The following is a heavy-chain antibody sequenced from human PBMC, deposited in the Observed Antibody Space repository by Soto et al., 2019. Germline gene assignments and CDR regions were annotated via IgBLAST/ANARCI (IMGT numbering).Heavy chain of an antibody. CDR1: GFTFSSHG. CDR2: ISGGGSDT. Sequence: PGGSLRLSCAASGFTFSSHGMSWVRQAPGKGLEWVSIISGGGSDTYYADSVKGRFSISRDNSKNTLYLQMNSLRAEDTAVYYCAKVGGMKYYYDSSGYRPDTYYYYGMDVWGQGTTVTVSS. V-gene: IGHV3-23*01. J-gene: IGHJ6*02. CDR3: AKVGGMKYYYDSSGYRPDTYYYYGMDV. D-gene: IGHD3-22*01.